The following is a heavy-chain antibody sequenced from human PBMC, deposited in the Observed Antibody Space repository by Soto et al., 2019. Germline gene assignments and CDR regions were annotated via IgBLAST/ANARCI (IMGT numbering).Heavy chain of an antibody. Sequence: QVQLQESGPGLVKPSETLSLTCTVSGGSISSYYWSWIRQPPGKGLEWIGYIYYSGSTNYNPSLKGRVTLSVGPAKDPFSLEVGSGDGGETAGYLLGGVGSGSFGGGWFDPWGQGTLVTVSS. CDR3: GGVGSGSFGGGWFDP. D-gene: IGHD3-10*01. CDR1: GGSISSYY. J-gene: IGHJ5*02. CDR2: IYYSGST. V-gene: IGHV4-59*01.